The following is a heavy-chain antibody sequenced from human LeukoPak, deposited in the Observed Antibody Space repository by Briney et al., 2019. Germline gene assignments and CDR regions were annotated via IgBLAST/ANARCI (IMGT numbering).Heavy chain of an antibody. Sequence: GGSLRLSCAASGFTVSSNYMSWVRQAPGKGLEWVSVIYSGGSTYYADSVKGRFTISRDNSKNTLYLQMNSLRAEDTAVYYCARAEAVWSPLGYWGQGTLVTVSS. CDR2: IYSGGST. J-gene: IGHJ4*02. CDR3: ARAEAVWSPLGY. CDR1: GFTVSSNY. V-gene: IGHV3-66*01. D-gene: IGHD2-8*02.